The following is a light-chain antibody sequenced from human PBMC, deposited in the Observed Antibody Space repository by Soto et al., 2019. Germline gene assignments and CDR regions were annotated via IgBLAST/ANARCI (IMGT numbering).Light chain of an antibody. CDR1: SSDIGGHND. J-gene: IGLJ1*01. V-gene: IGLV2-14*01. Sequence: QSVLTQPASVSGCPGQSITISCTGTSSDIGGHNDVSWYQQQHPGKAPKLLIYGVTNRPSGVSNRFSGSKSGNTASLTISGLQAEDEADYYCCSYTSDITPYVFGTGTKVTVL. CDR3: CSYTSDITPYV. CDR2: GVT.